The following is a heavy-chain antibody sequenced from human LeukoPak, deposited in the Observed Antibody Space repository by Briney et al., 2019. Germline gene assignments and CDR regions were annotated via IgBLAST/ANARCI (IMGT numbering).Heavy chain of an antibody. CDR2: IKQDGSQK. Sequence: GGSLRLSCAASGFTFSNYWVTWIRQAPGKGLEWVANIKQDGSQKFYVDSVKGRFTISRDNAKDSLYLQLNSLRAEDTAVYYCARWSQFGSSSVGAHHFDHWGQGTLVTFSS. V-gene: IGHV3-7*01. J-gene: IGHJ4*02. CDR3: ARWSQFGSSSVGAHHFDH. CDR1: GFTFSNYW. D-gene: IGHD6-6*01.